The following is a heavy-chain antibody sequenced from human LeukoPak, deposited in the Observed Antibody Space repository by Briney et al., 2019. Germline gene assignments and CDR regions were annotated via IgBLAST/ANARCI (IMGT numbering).Heavy chain of an antibody. CDR3: VRSDDFWSGYYGY. CDR1: GGSISSYC. V-gene: IGHV4-59*01. D-gene: IGHD3-3*01. Sequence: SQTLSLTCTVSGGSISSYCWSWIRQPPGKGLEWIGYIFYSGSTNYNPSLKSRVTISVDTSKNQFSLKLSSVTAADTAVYYCVRSDDFWSGYYGYWGQGTLVTVSS. J-gene: IGHJ4*02. CDR2: IFYSGST.